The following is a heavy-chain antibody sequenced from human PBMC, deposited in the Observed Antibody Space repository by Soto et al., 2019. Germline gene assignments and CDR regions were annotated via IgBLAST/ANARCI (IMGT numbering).Heavy chain of an antibody. J-gene: IGHJ5*02. V-gene: IGHV4-34*01. D-gene: IGHD3-3*01. Sequence: SETLSLTCAVYGGSFSGYYWSWTRQPPGKGLEWIGYIYHSGSTYYNPSLKSRVTISVDRSKNQFSLKLSSVTAADTAVYYCARVVKIFAKWFDPWGQGTLVTVSS. CDR3: ARVVKIFAKWFDP. CDR2: IYHSGST. CDR1: GGSFSGYY.